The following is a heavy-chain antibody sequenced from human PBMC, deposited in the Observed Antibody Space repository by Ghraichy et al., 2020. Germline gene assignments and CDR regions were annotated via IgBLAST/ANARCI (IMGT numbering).Heavy chain of an antibody. V-gene: IGHV3-15*01. CDR3: TTLVSGYSIEIDY. J-gene: IGHJ4*02. D-gene: IGHD6-25*01. Sequence: GGSLRLSCAASGFTFSNAWMSWVRQAPGKGLEWVGRMKSKTDGGTTDYAAPVKGRFTISRDDSKNTLYLQMNSLKTEDTAVYYCTTLVSGYSIEIDYWGQGTLVTVSS. CDR2: MKSKTDGGTT. CDR1: GFTFSNAW.